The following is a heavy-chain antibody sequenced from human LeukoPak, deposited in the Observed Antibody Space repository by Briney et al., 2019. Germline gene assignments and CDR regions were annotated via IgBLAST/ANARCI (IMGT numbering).Heavy chain of an antibody. D-gene: IGHD1-26*01. CDR3: ARIRGGNIHFDF. Sequence: PSGTLSLTCAVSGGSISSSNWWSWVRQPPGKGLEWIGGIYHSGSTNYNPSLKSRATISVDKSKNQFSLKLSSVTAADTAVYYCARIRGGNIHFDFWGQGTLVTVSS. CDR2: IYHSGST. CDR1: GGSISSSNW. V-gene: IGHV4-4*02. J-gene: IGHJ4*02.